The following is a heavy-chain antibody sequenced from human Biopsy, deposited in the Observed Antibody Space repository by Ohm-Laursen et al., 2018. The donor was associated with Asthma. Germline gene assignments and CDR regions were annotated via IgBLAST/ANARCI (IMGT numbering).Heavy chain of an antibody. CDR1: GGTFNTYV. J-gene: IGHJ4*02. CDR2: INSVFGTT. V-gene: IGHV1-69*13. Sequence: ASVKVSCKSLGGTFNTYVIGWVRQAPGQGLEWMGGINSVFGTTTYPQKFQDRVTITADDSTSTVYMELSSLRSEDTAVYYCARKAGSCISRTCYSLDFWGQGTLVTVSS. CDR3: ARKAGSCISRTCYSLDF. D-gene: IGHD2-2*01.